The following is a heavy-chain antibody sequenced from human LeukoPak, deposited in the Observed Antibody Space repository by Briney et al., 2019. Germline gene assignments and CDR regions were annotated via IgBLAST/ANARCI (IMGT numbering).Heavy chain of an antibody. CDR2: ITTGGDDL. Sequence: GGSLRLSCAASGFTFSSYSPTWVRQAPGKGLEWVSSITTGGDDLYYSDSVKGRFTISRDNAKNSLFLQMNNLRAEDTAVYYCARKQWLNSWGQGTRVIVSS. CDR1: GFTFSSYS. CDR3: ARKQWLNS. J-gene: IGHJ5*02. V-gene: IGHV3-21*01. D-gene: IGHD6-19*01.